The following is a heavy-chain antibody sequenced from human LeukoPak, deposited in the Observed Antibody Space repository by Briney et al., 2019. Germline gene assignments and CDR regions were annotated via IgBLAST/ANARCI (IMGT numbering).Heavy chain of an antibody. V-gene: IGHV4-4*07. D-gene: IGHD1-14*01. CDR2: IYTSGST. Sequence: SETLSLTCSVSGGSINNYSWSWIRQPAGKGLEWIGRIYTSGSTNYNPSLKSRVTISVDTSKNQFSLKLSSVTAADTAVYYCARATTRMNDYWGQGTLVTVSS. J-gene: IGHJ4*02. CDR1: GGSINNYS. CDR3: ARATTRMNDY.